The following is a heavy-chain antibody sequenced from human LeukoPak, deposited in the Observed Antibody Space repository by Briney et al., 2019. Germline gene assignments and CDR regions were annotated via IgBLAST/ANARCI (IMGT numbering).Heavy chain of an antibody. Sequence: PGGSLRLSCAASGFNFDDYTMYWVRQSPGKGLEWVSLMSWDGRTTYYRDSVKGRFTISRDNAQNSLYLQMNSLRAEDTAVYYCARDLKYYDSSGFDYWGQGTLVTVSS. CDR2: MSWDGRTT. CDR3: ARDLKYYDSSGFDY. V-gene: IGHV3-43*01. D-gene: IGHD3-22*01. J-gene: IGHJ4*02. CDR1: GFNFDDYT.